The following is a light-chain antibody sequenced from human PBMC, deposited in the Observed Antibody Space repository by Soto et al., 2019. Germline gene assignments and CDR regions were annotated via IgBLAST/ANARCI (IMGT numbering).Light chain of an antibody. Sequence: KPGQSQQIMIYELYNRFSGVKDRFSDSGSGTDFTLSISRLEPGDFGVYFCNQYFKSPRTFGHGNQVDIK. CDR2: ELY. J-gene: IGKJ1*01. CDR3: NQYFKSPRT. V-gene: IGKV2D-29*02.